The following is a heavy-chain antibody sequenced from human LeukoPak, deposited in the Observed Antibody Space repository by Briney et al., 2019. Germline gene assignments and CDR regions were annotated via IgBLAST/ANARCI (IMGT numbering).Heavy chain of an antibody. CDR1: GFTFSSYA. CDR2: ISGSGGST. V-gene: IGHV3-23*01. Sequence: GGSLRLSCAASGFTFSSYAMSWVRQAPGKGLEWVSAISGSGGSTYYADSVKGRFTISRDNSKNTLYLRMNSLRAEDTAVYYCARDQHIVVVTATLYAFDIWGQGTMVTVSS. CDR3: ARDQHIVVVTATLYAFDI. D-gene: IGHD2-21*02. J-gene: IGHJ3*02.